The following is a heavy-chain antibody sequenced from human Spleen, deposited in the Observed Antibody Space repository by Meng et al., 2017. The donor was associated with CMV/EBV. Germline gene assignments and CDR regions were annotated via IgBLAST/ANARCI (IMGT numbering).Heavy chain of an antibody. J-gene: IGHJ4*02. Sequence: ASVKVSCKASGYIFMAYGISWVRQAPGQGLEWMGWINPNSGGTNYAQKFQGRVTMTRDTSISTAYMELSRLRSDDTAVYYCARDRPPLIVGATTCYFDYWGQGTLVTVSS. V-gene: IGHV1-2*02. D-gene: IGHD1-26*01. CDR2: INPNSGGT. CDR1: GYIFMAYG. CDR3: ARDRPPLIVGATTCYFDY.